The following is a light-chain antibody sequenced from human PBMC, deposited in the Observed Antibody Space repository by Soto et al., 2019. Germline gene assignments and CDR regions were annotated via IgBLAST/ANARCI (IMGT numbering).Light chain of an antibody. CDR2: GNT. CDR1: SSNIGAGFD. V-gene: IGLV1-40*01. CDR3: QSYDSGLTTFV. Sequence: QAVVTQPPSMSGAPGQSITIPCTGSSSNIGAGFDVHWYQQVPGTAPHVLIYGNTNRPSGVPDRFSGSKSGTSASLAITGLQTEDEADYYCQSYDSGLTTFVFGTATKVTVL. J-gene: IGLJ1*01.